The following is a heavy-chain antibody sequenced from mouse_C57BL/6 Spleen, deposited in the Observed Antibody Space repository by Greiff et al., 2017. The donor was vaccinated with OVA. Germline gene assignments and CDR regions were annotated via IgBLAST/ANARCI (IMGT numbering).Heavy chain of an antibody. CDR2: IDPSDSYT. CDR3: ATSRYGGYFDV. J-gene: IGHJ1*03. CDR1: GYTFTSYW. V-gene: IGHV1-69*01. D-gene: IGHD1-1*01. Sequence: VQLQQPGAELVMPGASVKLSCKASGYTFTSYWMHWVKQRPGQGLEWIGEIDPSDSYTNYNQKFKGKSTLTVDKSSSTAYMQLSSLTSEDSAVYYCATSRYGGYFDVWGTGTTVTVSS.